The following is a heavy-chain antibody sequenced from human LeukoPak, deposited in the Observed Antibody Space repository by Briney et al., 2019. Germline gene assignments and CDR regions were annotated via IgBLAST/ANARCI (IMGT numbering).Heavy chain of an antibody. CDR2: LSGGGGNT. CDR3: AKDGYGSDYSSVWFFDS. J-gene: IGHJ4*02. CDR1: GFALRSYA. Sequence: RGGSLRLSCAASGFALRSYAMSWARQAPGKGLEWVAGLSGGGGNTHHGDSVKGGFTISRDNSKNTLYLEMKSLRVEDTAVYYCAKDGYGSDYSSVWFFDSWGQGTLVTVSS. D-gene: IGHD6-19*01. V-gene: IGHV3-23*01.